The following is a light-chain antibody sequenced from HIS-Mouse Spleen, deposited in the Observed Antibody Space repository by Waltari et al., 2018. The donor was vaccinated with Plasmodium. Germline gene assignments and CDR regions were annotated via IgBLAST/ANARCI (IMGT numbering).Light chain of an antibody. CDR1: SLRSYY. V-gene: IGLV3-19*01. CDR2: GKN. Sequence: SSELTQDPAVSVALGQTVRITCQGDSLRSYYARWYQQKPGQAPVLVSYGKNNRPPGIPDRFSCDSSGNTASLTITGAQAEDEADYYCNSRDSSGTHGVFGGGTKLTVL. CDR3: NSRDSSGTHGV. J-gene: IGLJ2*01.